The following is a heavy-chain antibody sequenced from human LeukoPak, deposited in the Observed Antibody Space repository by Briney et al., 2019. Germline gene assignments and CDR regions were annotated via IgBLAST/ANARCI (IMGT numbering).Heavy chain of an antibody. CDR2: ISAYNANT. D-gene: IGHD1-26*01. CDR1: GYTFTSYG. V-gene: IGHV1-18*01. J-gene: IGHJ6*03. CDR3: ARLGGRPPAFYYYYMDV. Sequence: ASVKVSCKASGYTFTSYGISWVRQAPGQGLEWMGWISAYNANTNYAQKLQGRVTMTTDTSTSTAYMELRSLRSDDTAVYYCARLGGRPPAFYYYYMDVWGKGTTVTVSS.